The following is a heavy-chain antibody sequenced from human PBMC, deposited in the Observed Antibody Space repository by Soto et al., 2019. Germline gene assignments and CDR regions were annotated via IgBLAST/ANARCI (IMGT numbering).Heavy chain of an antibody. CDR1: GYSFTSYW. D-gene: IGHD3-22*01. V-gene: IGHV5-51*01. CDR2: IYPGDSDT. Sequence: SLKISCKGSGYSFTSYWIGWVRQMPGKGLEWMGIIYPGDSDTRYSPSFQGQVTISADKSISTAYLQWSSLKASDTAMYYCARLRIRESGYYDSSGYYPGYYYGMDVWGQGTTVTVSS. CDR3: ARLRIRESGYYDSSGYYPGYYYGMDV. J-gene: IGHJ6*02.